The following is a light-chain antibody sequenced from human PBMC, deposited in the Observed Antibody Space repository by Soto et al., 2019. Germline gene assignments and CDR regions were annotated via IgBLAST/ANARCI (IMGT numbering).Light chain of an antibody. V-gene: IGLV4-69*01. Sequence: QSVLTQSPSASASLGASVKLTCTLSSGHSSYAIAWHQQQPEKGPRDLMKLNSDGSHSKGDGIPDRFSGSSSGAERYLTISSLQSEDEADYYCQTGGTGVVFGGGTKVTVL. J-gene: IGLJ2*01. CDR2: LNSDGSH. CDR1: SGHSSYA. CDR3: QTGGTGVV.